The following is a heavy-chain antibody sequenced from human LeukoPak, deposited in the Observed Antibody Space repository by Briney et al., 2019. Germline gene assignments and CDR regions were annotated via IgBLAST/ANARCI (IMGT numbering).Heavy chain of an antibody. J-gene: IGHJ4*02. CDR3: ARSIPTYSSSWYYFDY. Sequence: PGRSLRLSCAASGFTFSSYGMHWVRQAPGKGLEWVAVIWYDGSNKYYADSVKGRFTISRDNSKNTLYLQMNSLRAEDTAVYYCARSIPTYSSSWYYFDYWGQGTLVTVSS. CDR1: GFTFSSYG. D-gene: IGHD6-13*01. V-gene: IGHV3-33*01. CDR2: IWYDGSNK.